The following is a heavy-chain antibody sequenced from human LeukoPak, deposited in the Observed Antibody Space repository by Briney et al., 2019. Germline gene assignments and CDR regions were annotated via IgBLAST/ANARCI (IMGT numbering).Heavy chain of an antibody. CDR3: ARARYYYDSSGYWIFDY. V-gene: IGHV4-59*01. J-gene: IGHJ4*02. CDR1: GGSISSYY. CDR2: IYYSGST. D-gene: IGHD3-22*01. Sequence: SETLSLTCTVSGGSISSYYWSWIRQPPGKGLEWIGYIYYSGSTNYNPSLKSRVTISVDTSKNQFSLKLSSVTAADTAVYYCARARYYYDSSGYWIFDYWGQGTLVTVSS.